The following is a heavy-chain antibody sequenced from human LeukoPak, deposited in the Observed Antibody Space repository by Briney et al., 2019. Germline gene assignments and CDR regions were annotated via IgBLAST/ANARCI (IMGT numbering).Heavy chain of an antibody. CDR3: ARHNPDSSGYFDY. CDR2: IYYSGST. Sequence: PSETLSLTCTVSGGSISSSSYCWGWIRQPPGKGLEWIGSIYYSGSTYYNPSLKSRVTISVDTSKNQFSLKLSSVTAADTAVYYCARHNPDSSGYFDYWGQGTLVTVSS. CDR1: GGSISSSSYC. V-gene: IGHV4-39*01. D-gene: IGHD3-22*01. J-gene: IGHJ4*02.